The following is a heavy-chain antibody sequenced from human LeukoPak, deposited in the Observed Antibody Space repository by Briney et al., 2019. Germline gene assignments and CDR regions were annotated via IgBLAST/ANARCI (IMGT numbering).Heavy chain of an antibody. CDR2: IYYSGST. D-gene: IGHD3-3*01. V-gene: IGHV4-38-2*01. J-gene: IGHJ5*02. Sequence: SETLSLTCAVSGYSISSGYYWGWIRQPPGKGLEWIGSIYYSGSTYYNPSLKSRVTISVDTSKNQFSLKLSSVTAADTAVYYCARQYGLWSGSWLDPWGQGTLVTVSS. CDR3: ARQYGLWSGSWLDP. CDR1: GYSISSGYY.